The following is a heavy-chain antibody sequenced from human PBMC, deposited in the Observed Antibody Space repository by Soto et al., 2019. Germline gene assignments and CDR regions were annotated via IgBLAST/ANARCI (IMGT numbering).Heavy chain of an antibody. J-gene: IGHJ6*04. CDR3: TTVRNSITITPVDV. CDR1: GITFKNAW. Sequence: EELLVESGGGLVKPGGSLTLSCAASGITFKNAWMIWVRQAPGKGLEWIGRIKKTIDDATTDYAAPVKGRFAISRDDSKNAVYLHMSSLRSDDTAGYYCTTVRNSITITPVDVWGKGTRVTVSS. D-gene: IGHD1-20*01. V-gene: IGHV3-15*05. CDR2: IKKTIDDATT.